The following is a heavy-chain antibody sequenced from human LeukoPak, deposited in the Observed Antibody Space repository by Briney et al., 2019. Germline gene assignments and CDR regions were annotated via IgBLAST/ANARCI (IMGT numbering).Heavy chain of an antibody. Sequence: ASVKVSCKASGYTFTSYGISWVRQAPGQGLEWMGWISAYNGNTNYAQNLQGRVTMTTDTSASTVYMELSSLRSEDTAVYYCARFGVVIGYDYWGQGTLVTVSS. V-gene: IGHV1-18*01. CDR1: GYTFTSYG. CDR2: ISAYNGNT. J-gene: IGHJ4*02. CDR3: ARFGVVIGYDY. D-gene: IGHD3-3*01.